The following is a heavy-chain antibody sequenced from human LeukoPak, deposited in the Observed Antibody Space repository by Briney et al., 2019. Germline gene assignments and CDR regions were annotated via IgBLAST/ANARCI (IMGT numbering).Heavy chain of an antibody. V-gene: IGHV3-53*01. CDR3: ARDGSSRRGYYYYYGMDV. CDR2: MHSVGTT. Sequence: GGSLRLSCAASGFTVNTNYMSWVRQAPGKGLEWVSIMHSVGTTYYADSVKGRFTFSRDNSKNTLYLQMNNLRAEDTAVYYCARDGSSRRGYYYYYGMDVWGEGTTVTVSS. D-gene: IGHD2-2*01. CDR1: GFTVNTNY. J-gene: IGHJ6*04.